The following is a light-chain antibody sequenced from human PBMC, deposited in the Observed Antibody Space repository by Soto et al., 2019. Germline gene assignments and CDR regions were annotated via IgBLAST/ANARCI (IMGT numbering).Light chain of an antibody. Sequence: EIVLTQSPGTLSLSPGERATLSCRASQSVSSSYLAWYQQKPGQAPRLLIYGASSRATGIPDRFSGSGSGTDFPLTISRLEPEDFAVYYCKQYGSSRTFGQGTKLEIK. J-gene: IGKJ2*01. CDR3: KQYGSSRT. CDR2: GAS. CDR1: QSVSSSY. V-gene: IGKV3-20*01.